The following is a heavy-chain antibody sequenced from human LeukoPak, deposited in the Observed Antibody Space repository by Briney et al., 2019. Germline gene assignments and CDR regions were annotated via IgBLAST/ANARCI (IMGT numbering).Heavy chain of an antibody. V-gene: IGHV3-53*01. Sequence: PGGSLRLSCAASGFTVSSNYMSWVRQAPGKGLDWVSVIYSGGSTYYADSVKGRFTISRDNSKNTLYLQMHSLRAEGAAGYYYARMHDYCVRNWGQGTIVTVSS. D-gene: IGHD4-17*01. CDR2: IYSGGST. CDR3: ARMHDYCVRN. CDR1: GFTVSSNY. J-gene: IGHJ3*01.